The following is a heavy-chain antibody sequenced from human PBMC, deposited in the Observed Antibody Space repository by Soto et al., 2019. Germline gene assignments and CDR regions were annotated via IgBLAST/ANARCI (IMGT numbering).Heavy chain of an antibody. CDR1: GDSVSSNSAI. CDR2: TYYRSKWDD. J-gene: IGHJ3*02. Sequence: PSQTLSLTCAISGDSVSSNSAIWNWIRQSPSRGLEWLGRTYYRSKWDDDYAVSVRSRINIKPDTSKNQFSLQLNSVAPEDTAVYYCARGRLGLFXFDRWGQGTKVTVSS. D-gene: IGHD6-19*01. V-gene: IGHV6-1*01. CDR3: ARGRLGLFXFDR.